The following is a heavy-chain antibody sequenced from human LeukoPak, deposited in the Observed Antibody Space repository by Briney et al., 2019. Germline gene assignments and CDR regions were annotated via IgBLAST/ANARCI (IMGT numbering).Heavy chain of an antibody. V-gene: IGHV3-11*01. CDR2: ISASSGTR. CDR3: ARGLAANDWFDP. D-gene: IGHD2-15*01. Sequence: GGSLRLSCAASGFTFSDYYMNWIRQAPGKGLEWLSYISASSGTRYYADSVKGRFTISRDNAKNSLYLQTNSLRAEDTAVYYCARGLAANDWFDPWGQGTLVTVSS. J-gene: IGHJ5*02. CDR1: GFTFSDYY.